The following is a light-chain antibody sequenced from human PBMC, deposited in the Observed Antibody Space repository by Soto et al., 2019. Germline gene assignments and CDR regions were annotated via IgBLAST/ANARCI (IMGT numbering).Light chain of an antibody. V-gene: IGKV1-27*01. CDR1: QGISNY. CDR2: AAS. Sequence: DIQMTQSPSSLSESVGDRVTITCRASQGISNYLAWYQQKPGKVPKLLIYAASTLQSGVPSRFSGSGSGTDFTLTISSLQPEDVATYYCQKYNSAPREFTFGPGTKVDIK. CDR3: QKYNSAPREFT. J-gene: IGKJ3*01.